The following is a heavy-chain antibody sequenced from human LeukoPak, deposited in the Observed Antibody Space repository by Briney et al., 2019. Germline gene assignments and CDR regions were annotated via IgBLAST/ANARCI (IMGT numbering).Heavy chain of an antibody. J-gene: IGHJ4*02. D-gene: IGHD3-10*01. CDR3: ARVGSGSFDY. V-gene: IGHV4-59*01. CDR1: GGSISTYY. Sequence: SETLSLTCTVSGGSISTYYWSWIRQSPGKGLEWIGYNYYSGSTIYNPSLKSRVTISVDTSKNQFSLNLSSVTAVDTAVYYCARVGSGSFDYWGQGTLVTVSS. CDR2: NYYSGST.